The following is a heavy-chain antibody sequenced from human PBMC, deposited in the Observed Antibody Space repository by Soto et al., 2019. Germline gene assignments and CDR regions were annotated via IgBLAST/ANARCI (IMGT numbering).Heavy chain of an antibody. CDR1: GGSISSSSYY. Sequence: QLQLQESGPGLVKPSETLSLTCTVSGGSISSSSYYWGWIRQPPGKGLEWIGSIYYSGSTYYNPSLTSRVTISVDTSKNQFSLKLSSVTAADTAVYYCASFRRSSGWYFDYWGQGTLVTVSS. D-gene: IGHD6-19*01. CDR3: ASFRRSSGWYFDY. J-gene: IGHJ4*02. V-gene: IGHV4-39*01. CDR2: IYYSGST.